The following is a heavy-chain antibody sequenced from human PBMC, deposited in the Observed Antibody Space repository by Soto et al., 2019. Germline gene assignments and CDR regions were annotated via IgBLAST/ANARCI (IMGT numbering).Heavy chain of an antibody. CDR1: GFTLSEYY. CDR2: INSRSSAK. D-gene: IGHD3-16*01. V-gene: IGHV3-11*01. J-gene: IGHJ4*02. CDR3: ARDRFGLFDY. Sequence: GGSLRLSCRVSGFTLSEYYMSWIRQAPGKGLEWVSSINSRSSAKHYTESVEGRFTISRDNTKNSLFLQVNSLRAEDTAVYYCARDRFGLFDYWGQGALVTVSS.